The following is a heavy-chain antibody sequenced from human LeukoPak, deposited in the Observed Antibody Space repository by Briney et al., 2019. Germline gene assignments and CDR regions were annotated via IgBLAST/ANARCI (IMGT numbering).Heavy chain of an antibody. J-gene: IGHJ3*02. CDR3: ARLLRGGRDTAMVTMIVVRAKPGAFDS. Sequence: PSETLSLTCTVSGGSMSSYYWSWFRQPPGKGLEWIGEINHSGSTNYNPSLKSRVTISVDTSKNQFSMKLSSVTAADTAVYYCARLLRGGRDTAMVTMIVVRAKPGAFDSWGQGTMVTVSS. CDR1: GGSMSSYY. V-gene: IGHV4-34*01. D-gene: IGHD3-22*01. CDR2: INHSGST.